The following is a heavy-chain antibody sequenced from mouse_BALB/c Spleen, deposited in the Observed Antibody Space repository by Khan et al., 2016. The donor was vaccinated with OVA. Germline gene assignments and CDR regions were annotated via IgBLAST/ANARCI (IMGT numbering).Heavy chain of an antibody. CDR3: ASIYYGYDWFAY. CDR1: GLSLTNYG. Sequence: VQLQESGPGLVAPSQSLSIRCTVSGLSLTNYGVSWVRQPPGKGLEWLGVIWGDGSTNYHSVLKSRLSISKDNSKSQVFVKLNSLQTDDTATYYCASIYYGYDWFAYWGQGTLVTVSA. D-gene: IGHD2-2*01. V-gene: IGHV2-3*01. J-gene: IGHJ3*01. CDR2: IWGDGST.